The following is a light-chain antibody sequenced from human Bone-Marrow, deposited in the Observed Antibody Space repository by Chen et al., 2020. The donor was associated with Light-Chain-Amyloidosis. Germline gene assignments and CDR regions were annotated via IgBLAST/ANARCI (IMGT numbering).Light chain of an antibody. CDR1: DLPTKY. J-gene: IGLJ2*01. CDR3: QSADSSGTYEVI. CDR2: RDT. V-gene: IGLV3-25*02. Sequence: SYELTQPPSGSVSPGQTARITCSGEDLPTKYAYWYMLKPGQAPVLVIHRDTERPSGISERFSGSSSETTATLTISGVQAEDDANYHCQSADSSGTYEVIFGGGTKLTVL.